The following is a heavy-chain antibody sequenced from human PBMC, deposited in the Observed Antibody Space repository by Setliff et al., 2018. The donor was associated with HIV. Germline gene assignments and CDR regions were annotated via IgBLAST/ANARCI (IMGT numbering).Heavy chain of an antibody. CDR3: ARYNFRRGYWDYFDY. Sequence: SGPTLVNPTQTLTLTCTFSGFSLSTSGVGVGWIRQPPGKALEWLALIFPNDEKSYSASLKSRLTISKDTSKSQVVLTMTNMDPLDTATYFCARYNFRRGYWDYFDYWGQGTQVTVSS. V-gene: IGHV2-5*01. D-gene: IGHD3-3*01. J-gene: IGHJ4*02. CDR1: GFSLSTSGVG. CDR2: IFPNDEK.